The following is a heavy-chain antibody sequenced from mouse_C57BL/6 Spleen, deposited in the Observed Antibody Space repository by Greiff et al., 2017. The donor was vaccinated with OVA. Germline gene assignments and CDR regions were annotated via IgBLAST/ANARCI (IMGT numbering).Heavy chain of an antibody. CDR3: ARPRYYGSSYVGAMDY. D-gene: IGHD1-1*01. Sequence: EVKLMESGGGLVKPGGSLKLSCAASGFTFSDYGMHWVRQAPEKGLEWVAYISSGSSTIYYADTVKGRFTISRDNAKNTLFLQMTSLRSEDTAMYYCARPRYYGSSYVGAMDYWGQGTSVTVSS. V-gene: IGHV5-17*01. J-gene: IGHJ4*01. CDR1: GFTFSDYG. CDR2: ISSGSSTI.